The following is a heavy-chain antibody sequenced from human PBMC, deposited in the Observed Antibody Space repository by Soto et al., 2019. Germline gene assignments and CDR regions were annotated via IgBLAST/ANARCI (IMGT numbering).Heavy chain of an antibody. V-gene: IGHV3-53*01. CDR3: ARDHAFGGYDY. J-gene: IGHJ4*02. D-gene: IGHD5-12*01. CDR2: MSSDGNT. CDR1: GFSVRNIF. Sequence: GGSLRLSCVASGFSVRNIFMSWVRQAPGKGLEWVSTMSSDGNTYYAESVKGRFTISRDSSKNTLWLQMNSLRVDDTAVYYCARDHAFGGYDYRGQGTLVTVSS.